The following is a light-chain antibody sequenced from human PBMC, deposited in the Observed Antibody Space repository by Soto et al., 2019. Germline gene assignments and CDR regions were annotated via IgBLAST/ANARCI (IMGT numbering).Light chain of an antibody. J-gene: IGKJ2*01. CDR3: QQYDTSPYT. CDR1: QSVSSNY. CDR2: GAS. Sequence: EIVLTQSPGTLSLSPRERATLSCRASQSVSSNYLAWYQQKPGQAPRLLIFGASSRATGIPDRFSGSGSGTDFTLTISRLEPEDFAVYYCQQYDTSPYTFGQGTKLEIK. V-gene: IGKV3-20*01.